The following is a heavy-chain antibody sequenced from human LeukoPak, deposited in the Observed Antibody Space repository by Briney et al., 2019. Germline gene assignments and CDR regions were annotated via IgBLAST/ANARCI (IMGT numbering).Heavy chain of an antibody. V-gene: IGHV4-34*01. CDR3: ARELPVSWELGSFDY. J-gene: IGHJ4*02. CDR2: INHSGST. CDR1: GGSFSGYY. Sequence: SETLSLTCAVYGGSFSGYYWSWIRQPPGKGLEWIGEINHSGSTNYNPSIKSRVTISVDTSKNQFSLKLSSVTAADTAVYYCARELPVSWELGSFDYWGQGTLVSVSS. D-gene: IGHD1-26*01.